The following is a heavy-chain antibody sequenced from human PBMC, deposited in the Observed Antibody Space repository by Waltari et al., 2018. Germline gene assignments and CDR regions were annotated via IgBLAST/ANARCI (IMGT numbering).Heavy chain of an antibody. Sequence: QITLKESGPTLVNPTQTLTLTCTFSGFSLPTPGVGVGWIRQPPGKSLECLALIYWDDDKRYNPYLKSRLIITKDTSKNQVVLTMTNLDPVDTATYFCAHRLGVSLTSNWNHGYFDYWGQGALVTVSS. J-gene: IGHJ4*02. CDR3: AHRLGVSLTSNWNHGYFDY. CDR2: IYWDDDK. CDR1: GFSLPTPGVG. V-gene: IGHV2-5*02. D-gene: IGHD1-20*01.